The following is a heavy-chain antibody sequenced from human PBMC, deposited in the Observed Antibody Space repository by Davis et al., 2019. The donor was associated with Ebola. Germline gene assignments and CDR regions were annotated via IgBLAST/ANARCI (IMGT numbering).Heavy chain of an antibody. Sequence: AGSLRLSCAASGFTFSSYGMHWVRQAPGKGLEWVAVISYDGSNKYYADSVKGRFTISRDNSKNTLYLQMNSLRAEDTAVYYCANAPTTVTTLGMDVWGQGTTVTVSS. CDR1: GFTFSSYG. CDR3: ANAPTTVTTLGMDV. CDR2: ISYDGSNK. V-gene: IGHV3-30*18. D-gene: IGHD4-11*01. J-gene: IGHJ6*02.